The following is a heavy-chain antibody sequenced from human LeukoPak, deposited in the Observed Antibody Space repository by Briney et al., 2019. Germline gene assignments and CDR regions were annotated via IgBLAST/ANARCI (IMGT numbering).Heavy chain of an antibody. V-gene: IGHV4-59*08. CDR1: GGSISSYY. CDR2: IYYSGST. J-gene: IGHJ4*02. Sequence: SETLSLTCTVSGGSISSYYWGWIRQPPGKGLEWIGDIYYSGSTNYNPSLKSRVTISVDTSKNQFSLRLSSVTAADTAVYYSARLASGSYGPLTPFDYWGQGTLVTVSS. CDR3: ARLASGSYGPLTPFDY. D-gene: IGHD1-26*01.